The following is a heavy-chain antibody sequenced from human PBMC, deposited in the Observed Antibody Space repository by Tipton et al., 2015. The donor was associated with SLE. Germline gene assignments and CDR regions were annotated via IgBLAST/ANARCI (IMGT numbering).Heavy chain of an antibody. CDR2: IYDSGST. CDR3: ARVGPERTLDY. D-gene: IGHD1-14*01. CDR1: GVSMSSYY. Sequence: TLSLTCTVSGVSMSSYYWTWIRQPPGKGLEWIGYIYDSGSTNYNPSLKSRVTMSIDTSKKQFSLKVSSVTAADTAVYYCARVGPERTLDYWGQGTLVTVSS. J-gene: IGHJ4*02. V-gene: IGHV4-59*01.